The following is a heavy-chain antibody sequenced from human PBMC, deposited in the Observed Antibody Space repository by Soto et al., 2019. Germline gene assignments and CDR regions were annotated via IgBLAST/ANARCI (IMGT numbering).Heavy chain of an antibody. CDR2: IYYSGST. J-gene: IGHJ4*02. V-gene: IGHV4-59*01. CDR1: GGSISSYY. D-gene: IGHD3-10*01. CDR3: ARESRGDTRGFDY. Sequence: QVQLQESGPGLVKPSETLSLTCTVSGGSISSYYWSWIRQPPGKGLEWIGYIYYSGSTNYNPSLKSRVTISVDTSKNQFSLKLSSVTAADTAVYYCARESRGDTRGFDYWGQGTLVTVSS.